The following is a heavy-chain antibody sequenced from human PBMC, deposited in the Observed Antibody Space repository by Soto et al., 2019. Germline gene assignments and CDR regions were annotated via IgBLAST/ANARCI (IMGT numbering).Heavy chain of an antibody. CDR1: GYTFTNYW. CDR3: AASIFYYGMDV. J-gene: IGHJ6*02. Sequence: GESLKISCKGSGYTFTNYWVGWVRQMPGKGLEWMGIIYPGDSDTKYNPSFQGQVTISADKSITTTYLQWSSLKASDTAIYYCAASIFYYGMDVWGQGTTVTVSS. V-gene: IGHV5-51*01. CDR2: IYPGDSDT.